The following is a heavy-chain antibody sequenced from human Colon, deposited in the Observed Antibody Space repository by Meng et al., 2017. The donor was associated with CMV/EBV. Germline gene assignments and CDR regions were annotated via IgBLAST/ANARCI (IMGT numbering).Heavy chain of an antibody. CDR2: IIPIFGTA. Sequence: SVKVSCKASGGTFSSYAISWVRQAPGQGLEWMGGIIPIFGTANFAQKFQGRVTITTDETTSTDYMELSSLRSDDTAVYYCARDSPPSGNYARMDVWGQGTTVTVSS. D-gene: IGHD1-26*01. CDR3: ARDSPPSGNYARMDV. CDR1: GGTFSSYA. V-gene: IGHV1-69*05. J-gene: IGHJ6*02.